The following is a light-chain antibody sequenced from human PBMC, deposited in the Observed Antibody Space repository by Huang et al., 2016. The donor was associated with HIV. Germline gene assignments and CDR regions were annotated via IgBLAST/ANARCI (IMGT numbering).Light chain of an antibody. CDR2: AAS. CDR3: QQSYNTPYT. J-gene: IGKJ2*01. V-gene: IGKV1-39*01. CDR1: EGIMSY. Sequence: DIQMTQSPSSLSASVGDRVTISCRASEGIMSYVSWYQQRPGRAPRLLISAASRLPSGVASRFSGTGSGTEFTLTISSLQPEDFATYYCQQSYNTPYTFGQGTKLEIK.